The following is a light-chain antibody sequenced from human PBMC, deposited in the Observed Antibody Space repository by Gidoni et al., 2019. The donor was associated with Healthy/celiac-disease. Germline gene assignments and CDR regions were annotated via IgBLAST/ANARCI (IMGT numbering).Light chain of an antibody. Sequence: EIVLTQSPGTLSWPPGEIATPSCRASQSVSSSYLAWYQQKPGQAPRLLNDDASSSATGIPDGLSGGGCGKDFALTSSRQETEDIAVYYCQQNGSSTKTFGQGTRVEIK. CDR1: QSVSSSY. CDR3: QQNGSSTKT. CDR2: DAS. J-gene: IGKJ1*01. V-gene: IGKV3-20*01.